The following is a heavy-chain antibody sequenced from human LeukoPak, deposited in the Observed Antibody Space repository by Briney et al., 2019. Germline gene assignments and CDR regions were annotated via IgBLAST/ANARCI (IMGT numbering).Heavy chain of an antibody. CDR2: IKQDGSEK. Sequence: PGGSLRLSCAASGFTFSSFWMGWVRQAPGKGLERVANIKQDGSEKYYVDSVKGRFTISRDNAKSSLYLQMNSLRAEDTAVYYCARDKSVGATPFDYWGQGTLVTVSS. J-gene: IGHJ4*02. CDR1: GFTFSSFW. CDR3: ARDKSVGATPFDY. D-gene: IGHD1-26*01. V-gene: IGHV3-7*05.